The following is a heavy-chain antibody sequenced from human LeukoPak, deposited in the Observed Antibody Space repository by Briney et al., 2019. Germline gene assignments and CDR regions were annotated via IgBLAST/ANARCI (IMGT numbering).Heavy chain of an antibody. CDR3: ARAPTRYFDPYSYFYYYMDV. Sequence: SETLSLTCTASGGSISSYYWSWIRQPPGKGLEWIGNIYFSGSTNYNPSLQSRVTISLDTSKNQFSLRLSSVTAADSAVYYCARAPTRYFDPYSYFYYYMDVWGKGTTVTISS. CDR1: GGSISSYY. V-gene: IGHV4-59*01. D-gene: IGHD3-9*01. CDR2: IYFSGST. J-gene: IGHJ6*03.